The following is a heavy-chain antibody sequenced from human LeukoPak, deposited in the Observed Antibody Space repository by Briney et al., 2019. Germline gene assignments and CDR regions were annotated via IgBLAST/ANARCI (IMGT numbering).Heavy chain of an antibody. V-gene: IGHV1-46*01. D-gene: IGHD1-26*01. J-gene: IGHJ5*02. CDR1: GYTFTSYY. CDR3: ARAVGARLSWFDP. CDR2: INPSGGST. Sequence: ASVKVSCKASGYTFTSYYMYWVRQAPGQGLEWMGIINPSGGSTSYAQKFQGRVTMTRDMSTSTVYMELSSLRSEDTAVYYCARAVGARLSWFDPWGQGTLVTVSS.